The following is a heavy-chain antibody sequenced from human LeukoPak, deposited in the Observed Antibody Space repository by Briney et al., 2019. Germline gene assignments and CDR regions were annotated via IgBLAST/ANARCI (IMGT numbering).Heavy chain of an antibody. V-gene: IGHV3-13*01. J-gene: IGHJ6*03. CDR2: IGPTGDT. D-gene: IGHD1-14*01. CDR1: GFTFSSYD. CDR3: ARAELLDYNYYMDV. Sequence: GGSLRLSCAAAGFTFSSYDMHWVRQPPGKGLEWVSGIGPTGDTYYTGSVKGRFTISRETAKNSLYLQMNSLTAGDTAVYYCARAELLDYNYYMDVWGKGTTVTVSS.